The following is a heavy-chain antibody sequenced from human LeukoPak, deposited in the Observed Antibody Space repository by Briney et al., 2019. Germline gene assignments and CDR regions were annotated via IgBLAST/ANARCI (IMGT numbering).Heavy chain of an antibody. V-gene: IGHV1-69*13. D-gene: IGHD6-19*01. J-gene: IGHJ4*02. CDR3: ARGARQWLFPFDY. CDR1: GGTFSSYA. CDR2: IIPIFGTA. Sequence: GASVKVSCKASGGTFSSYAISWVRQAPGQGLEWMGGIIPIFGTANYAQKFQGRVTITADESTSTAYMELSSLRSEDTAVYYCARGARQWLFPFDYWGQGTLVTVSS.